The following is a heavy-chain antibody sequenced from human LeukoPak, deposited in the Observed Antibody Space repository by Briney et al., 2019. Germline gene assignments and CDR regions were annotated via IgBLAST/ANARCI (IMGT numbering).Heavy chain of an antibody. CDR1: GFTFSSYA. CDR2: IPYDGSNK. J-gene: IGHJ4*02. V-gene: IGHV3-30-3*01. Sequence: GGSLRLSCAASGFTFSSYAMHWVRQAPGKGLEWVAVIPYDGSNKYYADSVKGRFTISRDNSKNTLYLQMNSLRAEDTAVYYCANYDSSGYYYGYWGQGTLVTVSS. D-gene: IGHD3-22*01. CDR3: ANYDSSGYYYGY.